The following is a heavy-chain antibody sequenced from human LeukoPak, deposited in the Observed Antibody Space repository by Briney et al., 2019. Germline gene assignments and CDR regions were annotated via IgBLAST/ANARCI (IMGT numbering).Heavy chain of an antibody. CDR2: VYNSGRT. Sequence: KSSETLSLTCTVSGGSISSGGFYWSWIRQHPGKGLEWIGYVYNSGRTYYNPSLESRVTISVATSKNQFSLKLDSVTVADTAEYYCARAGDGYSFREPDFWGQGTLVTVSS. CDR3: ARAGDGYSFREPDF. J-gene: IGHJ4*02. CDR1: GGSISSGGFY. D-gene: IGHD5-24*01. V-gene: IGHV4-31*03.